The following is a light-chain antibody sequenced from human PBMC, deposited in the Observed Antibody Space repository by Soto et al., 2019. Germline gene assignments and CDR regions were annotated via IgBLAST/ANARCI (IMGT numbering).Light chain of an antibody. J-gene: IGLJ1*01. CDR2: VGTGGIVG. CDR3: GADHGSGSQFVYV. Sequence: QLVLTQPPSASASVGASVTLTCTLSSAYSGYEVDWYQQRPGKGPRFVMRVGTGGIVGSKGVGIPDRFSVLGPGLNRSPTTKNIQGDDEGDYHCGADHGSGSQFVYVFGTGTKVTVL. CDR1: SAYSGYE. V-gene: IGLV9-49*03.